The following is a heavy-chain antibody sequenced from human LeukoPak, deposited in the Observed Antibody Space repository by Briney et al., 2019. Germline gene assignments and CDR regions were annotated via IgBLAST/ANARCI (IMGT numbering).Heavy chain of an antibody. CDR1: GYTFTSYG. J-gene: IGHJ6*03. Sequence: ASVKVSCKASGYTFTSYGISWVRRAPGQGLEWMGWISAYNGNTNYAQKLQGRVTMTTDTSTSTAYMELRSLRSDDTAVYYCARLPKRTPWYYYYMDVWGKGTTVTVSS. CDR3: ARLPKRTPWYYYYMDV. CDR2: ISAYNGNT. V-gene: IGHV1-18*01.